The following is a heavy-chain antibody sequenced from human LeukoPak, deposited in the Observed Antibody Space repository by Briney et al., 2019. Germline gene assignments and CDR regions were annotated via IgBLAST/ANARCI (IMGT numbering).Heavy chain of an antibody. CDR2: IYHSGST. CDR1: GGSIRSSNW. J-gene: IGHJ4*02. Sequence: SGTLSLTCAVSGGSIRSSNWWSWVRKPPGKGLRWIGEIYHSGSTNYNPSLKSRVTISVDKSKNQFSLKLSSVTAADTAVYYCARVLLWFGELYFDYWGQGTLVTVSS. V-gene: IGHV4-4*02. CDR3: ARVLLWFGELYFDY. D-gene: IGHD3-10*01.